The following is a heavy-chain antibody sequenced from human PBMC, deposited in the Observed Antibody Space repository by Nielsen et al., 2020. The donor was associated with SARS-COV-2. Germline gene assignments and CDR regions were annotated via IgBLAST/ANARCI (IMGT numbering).Heavy chain of an antibody. CDR1: GFTFSDHY. J-gene: IGHJ4*02. D-gene: IGHD4-17*01. V-gene: IGHV3-72*01. CDR2: SRNKANSYTT. CDR3: TRTTVTTTPEYYLDY. Sequence: GESLKISCAVSGFTFSDHYMDWVRQAPGKGLEWVGRSRNKANSYTTEYVASVKGRFTISRDDSKNSLYLQMNSLRTEDTAVYYCTRTTVTTTPEYYLDYWGQGTLVTVSS.